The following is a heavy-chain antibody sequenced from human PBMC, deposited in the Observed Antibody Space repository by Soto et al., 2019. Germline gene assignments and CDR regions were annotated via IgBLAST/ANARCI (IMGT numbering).Heavy chain of an antibody. CDR3: ARRTSAVAGWGTFDY. D-gene: IGHD6-19*01. J-gene: IGHJ4*02. CDR2: IKQDGSEK. Sequence: GGSLRLSCAASGFTYSNYWMSWVRQAPGKGLEWVANIKQDGSEKYYVDSVKGRFTISRDNAKKSLYPQMNSLRAEDTAVYYCARRTSAVAGWGTFDYWGQGPQVTVSS. CDR1: GFTYSNYW. V-gene: IGHV3-7*01.